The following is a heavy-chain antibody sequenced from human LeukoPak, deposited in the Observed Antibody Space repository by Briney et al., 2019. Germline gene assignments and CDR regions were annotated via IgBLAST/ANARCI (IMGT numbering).Heavy chain of an antibody. Sequence: SSETLSLTCTVSGGSISSGDYYWSWIRQPPGKGLEWIGYIYYSGSTYYNPSLKGRVTISVDTSKNQFSPKLSSVTAADTAVYYCARGSADTAMALYYYYMDVWGKGTTVTVSS. CDR3: ARGSADTAMALYYYYMDV. V-gene: IGHV4-30-4*08. J-gene: IGHJ6*03. CDR2: IYYSGST. CDR1: GGSISSGDYY. D-gene: IGHD5-18*01.